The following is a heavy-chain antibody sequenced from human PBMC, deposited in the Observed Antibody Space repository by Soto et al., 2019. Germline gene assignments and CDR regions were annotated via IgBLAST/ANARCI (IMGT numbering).Heavy chain of an antibody. CDR3: AKDDGLGYSGYDAFDY. D-gene: IGHD5-12*01. V-gene: IGHV3-48*03. CDR1: GFAFSGFE. Sequence: GGSLRLSCAASGFAFSGFEMNWVRQAPGKGLEWVSYISSGASNMYYADSVKGRFTISRDNSKNTLYLQMNSLRAEDTAVYYCAKDDGLGYSGYDAFDYWGQGTLVTVSS. J-gene: IGHJ4*02. CDR2: ISSGASNM.